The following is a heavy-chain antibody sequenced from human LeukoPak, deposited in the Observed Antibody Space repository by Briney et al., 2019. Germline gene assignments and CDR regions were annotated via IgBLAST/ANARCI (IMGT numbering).Heavy chain of an antibody. V-gene: IGHV3-23*01. J-gene: IGHJ4*02. Sequence: GGSLRLSCAASGFTFSSYAMSWVRQAPGKGLEWVSAISGSGGSTHYADSVKGRFTISRDNSKNTLYRQMNSLRAEDTAVYYCAKDLAITMVRGVYIYWGQGTLVTVSS. D-gene: IGHD3-10*01. CDR3: AKDLAITMVRGVYIY. CDR2: ISGSGGST. CDR1: GFTFSSYA.